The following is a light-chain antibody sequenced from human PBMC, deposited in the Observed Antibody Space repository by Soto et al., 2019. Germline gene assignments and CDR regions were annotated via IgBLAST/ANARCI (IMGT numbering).Light chain of an antibody. CDR3: QQYYSIPFT. CDR1: QTVLYSSNNKNY. Sequence: DIVLTQSPDSLTLALGERATITCKSSQTVLYSSNNKNYLAWYQQKPGQPPKLIIYWASARESGVPDRFSGSGPATDFTLTISCLQSEDVAVYYCQQYYSIPFTFGGGTKVEIK. CDR2: WAS. V-gene: IGKV4-1*01. J-gene: IGKJ4*01.